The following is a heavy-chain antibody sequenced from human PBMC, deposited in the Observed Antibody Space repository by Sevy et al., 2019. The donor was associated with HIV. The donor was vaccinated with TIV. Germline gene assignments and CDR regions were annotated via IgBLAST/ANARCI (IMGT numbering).Heavy chain of an antibody. J-gene: IGHJ6*02. CDR2: IYYSGST. CDR3: ARGIYPEAFYYYYGMDV. Sequence: SETLSLTCTVSGGSISSGDYYWSWIRQPPGKGLEWIGYIYYSGSTYYNPSLKSRVTISVDTSKNQFSLKLSSVTAAHTAVYYCARGIYPEAFYYYYGMDVWGQGTTVTVSS. D-gene: IGHD3-3*01. V-gene: IGHV4-30-4*01. CDR1: GGSISSGDYY.